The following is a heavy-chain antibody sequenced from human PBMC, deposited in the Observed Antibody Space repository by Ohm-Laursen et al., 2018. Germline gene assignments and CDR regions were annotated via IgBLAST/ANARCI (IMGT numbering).Heavy chain of an antibody. CDR3: ASRVWFDP. V-gene: IGHV4-59*08. CDR1: GGSISNYY. J-gene: IGHJ5*02. Sequence: SQTLSLTCTVSGGSISNYYWSWIRQPPGKGLEWIGYIYYSGSTNYNPSLKSRVTISVDTSKNQFFLKLSSVTAADTAVYYCASRVWFDPWGQGTLVTVSS. CDR2: IYYSGST.